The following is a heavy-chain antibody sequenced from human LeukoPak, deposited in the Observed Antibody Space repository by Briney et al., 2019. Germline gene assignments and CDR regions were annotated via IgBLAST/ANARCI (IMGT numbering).Heavy chain of an antibody. CDR3: ARDDFGGDFDF. CDR2: ISSRSSYI. V-gene: IGHV3-21*01. J-gene: IGHJ4*02. Sequence: GGSLRLSXAASGFTFGSYSMNWLRQAPGKGLEWLSSISSRSSYIYYGDSVKGRFTISRDNAKSSLFLQMNSLRAEDTAIYYCARDDFGGDFDFWGQGTLVTVSS. CDR1: GFTFGSYS. D-gene: IGHD4-23*01.